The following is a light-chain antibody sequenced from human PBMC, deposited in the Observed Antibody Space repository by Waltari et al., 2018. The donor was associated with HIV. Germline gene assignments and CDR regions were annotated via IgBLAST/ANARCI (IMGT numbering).Light chain of an antibody. V-gene: IGLV2-14*01. CDR1: SSDVGGYNS. CDR2: EVS. CDR3: SASTNSSPVV. J-gene: IGLJ3*02. Sequence: QSALTQPASVSGSPGQSITISCTGTSSDVGGYNSVSWYQHHPGEAPRLMIYEVSNRPPGSSNRCSCSKSGNTSSRTISGLQAGDEADYFCSASTNSSPVVFGGGTKLTVL.